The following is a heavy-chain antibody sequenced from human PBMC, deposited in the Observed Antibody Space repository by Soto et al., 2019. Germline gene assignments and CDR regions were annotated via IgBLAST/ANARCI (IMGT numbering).Heavy chain of an antibody. Sequence: SETQSLTCTVSGGSISSYYWSWIRQPPGKGLEWIGYIYYSGSTNYNPSLKSRVTISVDTSKNQFSLKLSSVTAADTAVYYCAREGSYYYGSGSSVRLYYFDYWGQGTLVTV. D-gene: IGHD3-10*01. CDR3: AREGSYYYGSGSSVRLYYFDY. CDR2: IYYSGST. J-gene: IGHJ4*02. V-gene: IGHV4-59*01. CDR1: GGSISSYY.